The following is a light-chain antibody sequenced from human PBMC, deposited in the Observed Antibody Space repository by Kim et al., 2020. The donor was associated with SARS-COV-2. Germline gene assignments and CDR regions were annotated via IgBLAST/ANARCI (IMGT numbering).Light chain of an antibody. CDR2: GAS. V-gene: IGKV3-20*01. CDR3: QQYGSLSWT. CDR1: RGVSSSY. Sequence: GEGAAHSCRAGRGVSSSYLAWYQQKPGQAPRLLIDGASSRATGIPDRFSGSGSGTDFTLTISRLEPEDFAVYYCQQYGSLSWTFGQGTKVDIK. J-gene: IGKJ1*01.